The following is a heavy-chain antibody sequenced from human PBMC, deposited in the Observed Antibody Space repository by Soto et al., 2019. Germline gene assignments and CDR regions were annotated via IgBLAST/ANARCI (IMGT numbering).Heavy chain of an antibody. CDR1: GASFNDYY. V-gene: IGHV1-2*02. Sequence: VQLVQSGAEVKKPGASVKVSCKTSGASFNDYYIHWVRQAPGQGLEWMGWINPNGGGTKYAQKFQGRFTVTRYTSIRTVYMELSSLRSGDTAVYYCARERGGATATLDYYYFYMDVWGKGTTVTVSS. CDR3: ARERGGATATLDYYYFYMDV. D-gene: IGHD5-12*01. CDR2: INPNGGGT. J-gene: IGHJ6*03.